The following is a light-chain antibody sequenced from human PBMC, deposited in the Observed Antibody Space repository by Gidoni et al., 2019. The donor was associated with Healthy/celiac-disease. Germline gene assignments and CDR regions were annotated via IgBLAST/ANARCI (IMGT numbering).Light chain of an antibody. Sequence: DIQMTQSPSTLSASVGDRVTIPCRDSQSLSSLLDWYQQKPGKAPNILSYKASSLESGVPSRFSGSGSGTEFTHTISSLQPDDFATYYCQQYNSYSITFGQGTRLEIK. V-gene: IGKV1-5*03. J-gene: IGKJ5*01. CDR3: QQYNSYSIT. CDR1: QSLSSL. CDR2: KAS.